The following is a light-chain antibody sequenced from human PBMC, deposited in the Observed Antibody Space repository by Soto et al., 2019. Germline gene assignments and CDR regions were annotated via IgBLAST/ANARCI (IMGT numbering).Light chain of an antibody. CDR2: EVS. CDR3: SSYTSTATRV. Sequence: QSALTQPASVSGSPGQSITISCTGTSSDVGSYNYVSWYQQHPGKAPKLMIYEVSNRPSGVSDRFSGSKSGNTASLTISGLQAEDEADYYCSSYTSTATRVFDGGTKLTVL. CDR1: SSDVGSYNY. J-gene: IGLJ3*02. V-gene: IGLV2-14*01.